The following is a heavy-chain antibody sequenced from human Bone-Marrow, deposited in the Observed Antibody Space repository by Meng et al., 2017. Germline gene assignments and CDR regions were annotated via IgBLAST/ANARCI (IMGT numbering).Heavy chain of an antibody. V-gene: IGHV4-4*02. CDR3: ASFLAPVDY. CDR2: IYYSGST. D-gene: IGHD2/OR15-2a*01. Sequence: QVQLQESGPGLVKPSGTLSLTCAVSGGSISSSNWWSWVRQPPGKGLEWIGSIYYSGSTYYNPSLKSRVTISVDTSKNQFSLKLSSVTAADTAVYYCASFLAPVDYWGQGTLVTVSS. CDR1: GGSISSSNW. J-gene: IGHJ4*02.